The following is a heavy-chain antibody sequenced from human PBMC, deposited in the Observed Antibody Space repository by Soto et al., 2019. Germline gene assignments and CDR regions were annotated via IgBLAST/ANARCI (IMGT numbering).Heavy chain of an antibody. CDR2: IYYSGST. V-gene: IGHV4-39*01. CDR3: APSNWFDP. Sequence: QLQLQESGPGLVKPSETLSLTCTVSGGSISSRGYYWGWIRQPPGKGLEWIGTIYYSGSTYYNPSLKSRVTISVDTSKNQFSLNLRSVTAADTAVYYCAPSNWFDPWGQGTLVTVSS. J-gene: IGHJ5*02. CDR1: GGSISSRGYY.